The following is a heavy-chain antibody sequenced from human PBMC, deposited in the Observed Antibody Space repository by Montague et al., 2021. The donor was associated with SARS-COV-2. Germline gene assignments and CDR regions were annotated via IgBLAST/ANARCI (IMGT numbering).Heavy chain of an antibody. CDR3: ARQLPSYCATNKCYPYYLDG. V-gene: IGHV4-39*01. CDR1: GGSISSPYYY. CDR2: ISYTGRT. Sequence: SETLSLTCTVSGGSISSPYYYWGWIRQSPGKGLEWIGSISYTGRTYYNPSLRSRVSFSRATSKNPFSLSLSSVTVADTAVYFCARQLPSYCATNKCYPYYLDGWGQGALVTVSS. J-gene: IGHJ4*02. D-gene: IGHD2-8*01.